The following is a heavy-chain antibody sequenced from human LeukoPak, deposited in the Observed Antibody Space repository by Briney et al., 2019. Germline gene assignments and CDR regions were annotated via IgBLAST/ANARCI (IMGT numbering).Heavy chain of an antibody. J-gene: IGHJ4*02. D-gene: IGHD5-18*01. CDR1: GGSFSGYY. V-gene: IGHV4-34*01. Sequence: SETLSLTCAVYGGSFSGYYWSWIRQPPGKGLEWIGEINHSVSTNYNPSLKSRVTISVDTSKNQFSLKLSSVTAADTAVYYCASVNTASFDYWGQGTLVTVSS. CDR2: INHSVST. CDR3: ASVNTASFDY.